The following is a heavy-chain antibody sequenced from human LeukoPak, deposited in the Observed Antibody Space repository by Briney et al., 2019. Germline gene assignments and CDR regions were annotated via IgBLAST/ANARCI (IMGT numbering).Heavy chain of an antibody. CDR3: ARYSEVYYYVDV. D-gene: IGHD2-15*01. CDR1: GFTFSTCG. CDR2: IRSYSSYI. J-gene: IGHJ6*03. Sequence: GGSLRLSCAASGFTFSTCGMHWVRQAPGKGLEWVATIRSYSSYIHYADSVKGRFTISRDDAKKSMFLVMNSLRVEDTAVYFCARYSEVYYYVDVWGTGTTVTVSS. V-gene: IGHV3-21*01.